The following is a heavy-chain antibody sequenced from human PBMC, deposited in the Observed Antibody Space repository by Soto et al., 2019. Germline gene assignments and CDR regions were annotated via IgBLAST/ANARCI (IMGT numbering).Heavy chain of an antibody. CDR1: GFTFSSCV. Sequence: GNYVRVAWAASGFTFSSCVMHWVRQAPGKGLEWVAVIWYDGSNKYYADSVKGRFTISRDNSKNTLYLQMNSLRAEDTAVYYCARARIYYYDNSGYYFGNSGLDYWGQGT. CDR2: IWYDGSNK. J-gene: IGHJ4*02. CDR3: ARARIYYYDNSGYYFGNSGLDY. D-gene: IGHD3-22*01. V-gene: IGHV3-33*01.